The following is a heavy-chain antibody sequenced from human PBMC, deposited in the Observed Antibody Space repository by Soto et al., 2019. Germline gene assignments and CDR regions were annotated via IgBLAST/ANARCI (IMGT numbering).Heavy chain of an antibody. D-gene: IGHD4-17*01. CDR1: GYSFTTYW. CDR2: IYPGDSDT. J-gene: IGHJ4*02. Sequence: GESLKISCKGSGYSFTTYWIGWVRQMPGKGLEWMGIIYPGDSDTRYSPSFQGQVTISAEKSISTDYLKWSGMKDSDTAMYYCETHPHAYGTDYWGEGTLVTVS. CDR3: ETHPHAYGTDY. V-gene: IGHV5-51*01.